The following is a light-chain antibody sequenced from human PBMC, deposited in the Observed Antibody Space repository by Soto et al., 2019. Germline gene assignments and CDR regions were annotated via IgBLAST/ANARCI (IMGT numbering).Light chain of an antibody. J-gene: IGKJ1*01. Sequence: EIVLTQSPGTLSLSPGERATLSCRASQSVSSSSLAWYQQKPGQAPRIRIYGTSSRATGIPDRFSGSGSGTDFTLTISRLEPEDFAVYYCQQYVNSPKTFGQGTKVEIK. CDR2: GTS. CDR1: QSVSSSS. CDR3: QQYVNSPKT. V-gene: IGKV3-20*01.